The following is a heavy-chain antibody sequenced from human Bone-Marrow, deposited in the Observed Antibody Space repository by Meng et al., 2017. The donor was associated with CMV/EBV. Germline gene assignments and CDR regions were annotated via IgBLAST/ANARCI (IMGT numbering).Heavy chain of an antibody. V-gene: IGHV1-8*02. CDR3: AREKEGGWFDP. CDR2: MNANSGNT. CDR1: GYTFSTYD. J-gene: IGHJ5*02. Sequence: ASVKVSCKASGYTFSTYDINWVRLATGQGLEWMGWMNANSGNTGYAQKFQGRVSMTRDTSTSTAYMELSSLRSDDTAVYYCAREKEGGWFDPWGQGTLVTVSS.